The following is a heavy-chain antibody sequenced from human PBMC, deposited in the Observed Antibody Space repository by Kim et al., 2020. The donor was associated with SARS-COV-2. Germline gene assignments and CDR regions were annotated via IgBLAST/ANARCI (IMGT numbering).Heavy chain of an antibody. CDR2: SYYSGST. D-gene: IGHD3-22*01. CDR1: GGSISSSSYY. J-gene: IGHJ2*01. Sequence: SETLSLTCTVSGGSISSSSYYWGWIRQPPGKGLEWIGRSYYSGSTYYNPSLKSRVTISVDTSKNQFSLKLSSVTAADTAVYYCARRVVILWYFDLWGRGTLVTVSS. V-gene: IGHV4-39*01. CDR3: ARRVVILWYFDL.